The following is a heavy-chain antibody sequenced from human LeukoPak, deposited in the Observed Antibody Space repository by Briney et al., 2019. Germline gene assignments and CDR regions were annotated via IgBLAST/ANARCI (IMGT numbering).Heavy chain of an antibody. D-gene: IGHD3-3*01. CDR1: GYTFTSYA. J-gene: IGHJ6*03. V-gene: IGHV7-4-1*02. CDR3: ARGPRITIFGVVINYYYYYMDV. Sequence: ASVKVSCKASGYTFTSYAMNWVRQAPGQGLEWMGWINTNTGNPTYAQGFTGRFVFSLDTSVSTAYLQISSLKAEDTAVYYCARGPRITIFGVVINYYYYYMDVWGKGTTVTVSS. CDR2: INTNTGNP.